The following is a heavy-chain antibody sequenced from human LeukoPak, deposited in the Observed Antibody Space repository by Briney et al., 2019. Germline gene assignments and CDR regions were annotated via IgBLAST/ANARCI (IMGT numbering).Heavy chain of an antibody. Sequence: GGSLRLSCAASGFTFSSYSMNWVRQAPGKGLEWVSPISSSSSYIYYADSVKGRFTISRDNAKNSLYLQMNSLRAEDTAVYYCARVARDGYNYFDYWGQGTLVTVSS. D-gene: IGHD5-24*01. CDR1: GFTFSSYS. CDR3: ARVARDGYNYFDY. J-gene: IGHJ4*02. CDR2: ISSSSSYI. V-gene: IGHV3-21*01.